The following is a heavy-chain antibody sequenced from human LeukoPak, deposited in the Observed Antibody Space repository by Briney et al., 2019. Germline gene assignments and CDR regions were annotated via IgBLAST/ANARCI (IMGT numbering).Heavy chain of an antibody. D-gene: IGHD3-3*01. CDR2: INPNSGGT. CDR1: GNTFTGYY. Sequence: GASVKVSCKASGNTFTGYYMHWVRQAPGQGLEWMGWINPNSGGTNYAQKFQGRVTMTRDTSISTAYMELSRLRSDDTAVYYCARDGDYYDFWSGYYSPNWFDPWGQGTLVTVSS. V-gene: IGHV1-2*02. J-gene: IGHJ5*02. CDR3: ARDGDYYDFWSGYYSPNWFDP.